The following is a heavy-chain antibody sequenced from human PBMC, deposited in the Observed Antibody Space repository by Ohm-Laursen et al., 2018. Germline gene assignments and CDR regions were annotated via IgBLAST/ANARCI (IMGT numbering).Heavy chain of an antibody. Sequence: SLRLSCAASGFTFDDYAMHWVRQAPGKGLEWVSGISWNSGSIDYADSVEGRFTISRDKFKNTLDLQMHGLRVEDTAVYYCARDEEYRDFYYYGMDVWGQGTTVIVSS. CDR3: ARDEEYRDFYYYGMDV. J-gene: IGHJ6*02. CDR1: GFTFDDYA. CDR2: ISWNSGSI. D-gene: IGHD5-18*01. V-gene: IGHV3-9*01.